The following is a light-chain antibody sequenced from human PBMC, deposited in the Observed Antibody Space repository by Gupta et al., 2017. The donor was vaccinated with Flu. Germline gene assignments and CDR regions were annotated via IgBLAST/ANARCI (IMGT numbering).Light chain of an antibody. CDR3: QQYGSSPQS. J-gene: IGKJ2*03. V-gene: IGKV3-20*01. CDR1: KSVSSSY. Sequence: EIVFTPSPGPLSLSPGERATLSCRASKSVSSSYLAWYQQKPGQAPRLLIYAASSRATGIPDRFSGSGYGTDFTLTVSRLEPEDFAVYYCQQYGSSPQSFGEGTKLEI. CDR2: AAS.